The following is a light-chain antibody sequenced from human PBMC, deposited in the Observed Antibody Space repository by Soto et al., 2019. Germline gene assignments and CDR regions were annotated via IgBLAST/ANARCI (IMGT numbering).Light chain of an antibody. CDR2: AAF. V-gene: IGKV1-39*01. Sequence: DIQMTQSPSSLSASVGDRVTITCPASQSISSYLNWYQHKPGKAPKLLIYAAFSLQSGVPSRFRGSGSGTDFTLTISSLQPEDFASYYCQQSYSTPWTFGQGTKVEIK. CDR1: QSISSY. J-gene: IGKJ1*01. CDR3: QQSYSTPWT.